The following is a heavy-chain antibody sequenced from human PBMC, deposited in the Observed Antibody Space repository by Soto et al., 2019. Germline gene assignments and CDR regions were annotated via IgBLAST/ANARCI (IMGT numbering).Heavy chain of an antibody. Sequence: QVQLQESGPGLVKPSQTLSLTCTVSGGSISSGGYYWSWIRQHPGKGLEWIGYIYYSGSTYYNPSLKSRVTISVDTSKNQFSLKLSSVTAADTAVYYCARERVGYCSGGSCYDLDYWVQGTLVTVSS. CDR2: IYYSGST. CDR1: GGSISSGGYY. J-gene: IGHJ4*02. D-gene: IGHD2-15*01. CDR3: ARERVGYCSGGSCYDLDY. V-gene: IGHV4-31*03.